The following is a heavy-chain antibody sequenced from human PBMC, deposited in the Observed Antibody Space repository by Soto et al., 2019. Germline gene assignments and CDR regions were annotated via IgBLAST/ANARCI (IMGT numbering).Heavy chain of an antibody. J-gene: IGHJ5*02. CDR2: ISYDGSNK. V-gene: IGHV3-30-3*01. CDR3: ARGSGQFWSGSPEPGWFDP. D-gene: IGHD3-3*02. CDR1: GFTFSSYA. Sequence: QVQLVESGGGVVQPGRSLRLSCAASGFTFSSYAMHWVRQAPGKGLEWVAVISYDGSNKYYADSVKGRFTISRDNSKNTLYLQMNSLRAEDTAVYYCARGSGQFWSGSPEPGWFDPWGQGTLVTVSS.